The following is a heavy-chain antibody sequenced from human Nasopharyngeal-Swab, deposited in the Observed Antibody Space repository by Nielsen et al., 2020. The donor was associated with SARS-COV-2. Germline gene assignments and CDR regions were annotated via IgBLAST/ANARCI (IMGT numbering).Heavy chain of an antibody. J-gene: IGHJ4*02. Sequence: GGSLRLSCAASGFTFSSYAMHWVRQAPGKGLEWVAVIPYDGSNKYYADSVKGRFTISRDNSKNTLYLQMNSLRAEDTAVYYCARPSSGSYQSYFDYWGQGTLVTVSS. V-gene: IGHV3-30-3*01. CDR2: IPYDGSNK. CDR3: ARPSSGSYQSYFDY. D-gene: IGHD1-26*01. CDR1: GFTFSSYA.